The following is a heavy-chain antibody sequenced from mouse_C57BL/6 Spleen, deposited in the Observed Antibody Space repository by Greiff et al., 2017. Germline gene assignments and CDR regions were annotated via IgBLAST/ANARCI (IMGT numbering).Heavy chain of an antibody. V-gene: IGHV1-72*01. D-gene: IGHD1-1*01. CDR1: GYTFTSYW. CDR3: ARWASTTGVAPMDY. Sequence: QVQLQQPGAELVKPGASVKLSCKASGYTFTSYWMHWVKQRPGRGLEWIGRIDPNSGGTKYNEKFKSKATLTVDKSSSTAYMQLSSLTSEDSAVYYVARWASTTGVAPMDYWGQGTSVTVSS. J-gene: IGHJ4*01. CDR2: IDPNSGGT.